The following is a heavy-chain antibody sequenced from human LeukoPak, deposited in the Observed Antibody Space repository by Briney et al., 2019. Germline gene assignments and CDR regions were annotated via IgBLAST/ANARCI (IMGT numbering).Heavy chain of an antibody. CDR3: ARGNYHAMDV. V-gene: IGHV3-74*01. CDR2: IKGDGSST. Sequence: GGSLRLSCAASGFTFSNYWMHWVRQTPEEGLACVSLIKGDGSSTTYADSVKGRFTISRDNAKNTVYLQMNSLRAEDTAVYYCARGNYHAMDVWGQGTTVTVSS. J-gene: IGHJ6*02. CDR1: GFTFSNYW.